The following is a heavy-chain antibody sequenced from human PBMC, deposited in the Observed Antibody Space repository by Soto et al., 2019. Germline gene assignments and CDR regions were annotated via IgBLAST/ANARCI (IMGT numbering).Heavy chain of an antibody. D-gene: IGHD6-13*01. CDR2: ISAYNGNT. Sequence: ASVKVSCKASGYTFTSYGISCVRQAPGQGLEWMGWISAYNGNTNYAQKLQGRVTMTTDTSTSTAYMELRSLRSDDTAVYYCARDLVSLSWYQGLVFWGQGTLVTGS. J-gene: IGHJ4*02. V-gene: IGHV1-18*01. CDR1: GYTFTSYG. CDR3: ARDLVSLSWYQGLVF.